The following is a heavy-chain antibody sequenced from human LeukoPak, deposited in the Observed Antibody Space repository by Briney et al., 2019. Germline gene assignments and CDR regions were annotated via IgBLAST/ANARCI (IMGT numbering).Heavy chain of an antibody. Sequence: GASVKVSCKVSGYTLTELSMRWVRQAPGKGLEWMGGFDPEDGETIYAQKFQGRVTMTEDTSTDTAYMELSSLRSEDTAVYYCATVKHYLGGRYSSSWYGAFDIWGQGTMVTVSS. J-gene: IGHJ3*02. CDR1: GYTLTELS. CDR2: FDPEDGET. D-gene: IGHD6-13*01. V-gene: IGHV1-24*01. CDR3: ATVKHYLGGRYSSSWYGAFDI.